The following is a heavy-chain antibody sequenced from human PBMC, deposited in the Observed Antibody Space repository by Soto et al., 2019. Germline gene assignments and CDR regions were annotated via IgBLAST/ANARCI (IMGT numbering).Heavy chain of an antibody. D-gene: IGHD6-6*01. J-gene: IGHJ5*02. CDR2: IYYSGST. V-gene: IGHV4-30-4*01. CDR3: ARERPDGARLDP. CDR1: GGSFSSGDYY. Sequence: PSETLSLTCTVSGGSFSSGDYYWSWIRQPPGKGLEWIGYIYYSGSTYYNPSLKSRVTISVDTSKNQFSLKLSSVTAADTAVYYCARERPDGARLDPWGQGTLVTVSS.